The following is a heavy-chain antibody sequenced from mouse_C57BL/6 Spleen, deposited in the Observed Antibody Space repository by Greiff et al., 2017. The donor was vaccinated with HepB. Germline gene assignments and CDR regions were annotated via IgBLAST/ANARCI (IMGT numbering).Heavy chain of an antibody. Sequence: QVQLKESGAELVRPGTSVKVSCKASGYAFTNYLIAWVKQRPGQGLEWIGVINPGSGGTNYNEKFKGKATLTADKSSSTAYMQLSSLTSEDSAVYFCARRGLNSGTFDYWGQGTTLTVSS. J-gene: IGHJ2*01. CDR3: ARRGLNSGTFDY. CDR1: GYAFTNYL. CDR2: INPGSGGT. D-gene: IGHD4-1*01. V-gene: IGHV1-54*01.